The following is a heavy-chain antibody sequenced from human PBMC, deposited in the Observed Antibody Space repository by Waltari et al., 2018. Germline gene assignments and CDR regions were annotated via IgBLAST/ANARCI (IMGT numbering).Heavy chain of an antibody. CDR1: GGTFSSYT. Sequence: QVQLVQSGAEVKKPGSSVKVSCKASGGTFSSYTISWVRQAPGQGLEWMGRIIPILGIANYAQKFQGRVTITADKSTSTAYMELSSLRSEDTAVYYCARDPTRFGELLSDYYFDYWGQGTLVTVSS. CDR2: IIPILGIA. D-gene: IGHD3-10*02. V-gene: IGHV1-69*08. J-gene: IGHJ4*02. CDR3: ARDPTRFGELLSDYYFDY.